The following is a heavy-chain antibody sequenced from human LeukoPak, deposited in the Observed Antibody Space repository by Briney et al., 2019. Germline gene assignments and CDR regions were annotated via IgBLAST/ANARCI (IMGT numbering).Heavy chain of an antibody. CDR3: ARDPDPYDYGGNPGFY. Sequence: GASVKVSCKASGYTFTSYGISWVRQAPGQGLEWMGWISAYNGNTNYAQKLQGRVTMTTDTSTSTAYMELRSLRSDDTAVYYCARDPDPYDYGGNPGFYWGQGTLVTVSS. CDR1: GYTFTSYG. CDR2: ISAYNGNT. V-gene: IGHV1-18*01. D-gene: IGHD4-23*01. J-gene: IGHJ4*02.